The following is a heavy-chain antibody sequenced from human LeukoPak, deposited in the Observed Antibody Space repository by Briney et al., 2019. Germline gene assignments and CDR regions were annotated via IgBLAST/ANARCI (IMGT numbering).Heavy chain of an antibody. V-gene: IGHV3-33*08. CDR3: ARGYGDKASNLYYYYGMDV. CDR1: GFTFSSYA. J-gene: IGHJ6*02. Sequence: GSLRLSCAASGFTFSSYAMSWVRQAPGKGLEWVAVIWYDGSNKYYADSVKGRFTISRDNSKNTLYLQMNSLRAEDTAVYYCARGYGDKASNLYYYYGMDVWGQGTTVTVSS. CDR2: IWYDGSNK. D-gene: IGHD4-17*01.